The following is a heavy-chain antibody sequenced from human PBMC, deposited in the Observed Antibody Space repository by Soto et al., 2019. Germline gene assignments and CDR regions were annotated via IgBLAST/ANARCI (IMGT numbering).Heavy chain of an antibody. CDR2: IYHSGST. V-gene: IGHV4-30-2*01. Sequence: SATLALTCAVSGGSISSGVYSWIWIRQPPGKVLEWIGYIYHSGSTYYNPSLKSRVTISVDRSKNQFSLKLSSVTAADTAVYYCATDSRPYCSSTSCYRYGMDVWGQGTTVTVSS. CDR3: ATDSRPYCSSTSCYRYGMDV. D-gene: IGHD2-2*01. CDR1: GGSISSGVYS. J-gene: IGHJ6*02.